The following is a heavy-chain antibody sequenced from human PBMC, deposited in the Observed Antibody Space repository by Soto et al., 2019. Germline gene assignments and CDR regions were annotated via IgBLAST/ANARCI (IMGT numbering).Heavy chain of an antibody. J-gene: IGHJ5*02. CDR1: GGSISSYY. V-gene: IGHV4-59*01. CDR2: IYYSGST. D-gene: IGHD4-17*01. Sequence: SETLSLTCTVSGGSISSYYWSWIRQPPGKGLEWIGYIYYSGSTNYNPSLKSRVTISVDTSKNQFSLKLSSVTAADTAVYYCARDRGYGDCDNWFDPWGQGTLVTVSS. CDR3: ARDRGYGDCDNWFDP.